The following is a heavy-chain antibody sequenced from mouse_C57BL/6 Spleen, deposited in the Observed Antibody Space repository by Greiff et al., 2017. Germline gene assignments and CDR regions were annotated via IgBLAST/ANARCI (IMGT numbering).Heavy chain of an antibody. V-gene: IGHV1-54*01. D-gene: IGHD2-4*01. CDR1: GYTFTNYL. CDR3: ARNYDYSDY. Sequence: QVQLQQSGAELVRPGTSVKVSCKASGYTFTNYLIEWVKQRPGQGLEWIGVINPGSGGTNYNEKFKGKATLTVDKSSSTAYMQLSSLTSKDSADYFCARNYDYSDYWGQGTTLTVSS. J-gene: IGHJ2*01. CDR2: INPGSGGT.